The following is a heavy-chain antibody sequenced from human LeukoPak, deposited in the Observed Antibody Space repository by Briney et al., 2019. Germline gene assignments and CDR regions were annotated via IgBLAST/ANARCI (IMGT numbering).Heavy chain of an antibody. Sequence: PGGSLRLSCAASGFTFSSYGMHWVRQAPGKGLEWVAVIRYDGSNKYYADSVKGRFTISRDNSKNTLYLQMNSLRAEDTAVYYCARLYGSGSLDYWGQGTLVTVSS. CDR1: GFTFSSYG. D-gene: IGHD3-10*01. V-gene: IGHV3-33*01. J-gene: IGHJ4*02. CDR2: IRYDGSNK. CDR3: ARLYGSGSLDY.